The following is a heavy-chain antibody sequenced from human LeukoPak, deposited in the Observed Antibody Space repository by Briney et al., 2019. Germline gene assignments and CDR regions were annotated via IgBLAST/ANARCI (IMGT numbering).Heavy chain of an antibody. V-gene: IGHV3-23*01. CDR2: ISGSGGST. D-gene: IGHD3-10*01. CDR3: AKRAPVVRGPPGYFQH. Sequence: PGGSLRLSCAASGFTFSSYSMSWVRQAPGKGLEWVSAISGSGGSTYYADSVKGRFTISRDNSKNTLYLQMNSLRAEDTAVYYCAKRAPVVRGPPGYFQHWGQGTLVTVSS. J-gene: IGHJ1*01. CDR1: GFTFSSYS.